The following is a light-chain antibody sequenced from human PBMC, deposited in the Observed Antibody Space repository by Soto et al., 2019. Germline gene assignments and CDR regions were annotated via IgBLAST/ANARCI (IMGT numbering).Light chain of an antibody. V-gene: IGLV1-40*01. J-gene: IGLJ2*01. Sequence: QSVLTQPPSVSGAPGQRVTISCTGSSSNIGAGYDVHWYQQLPGTAPKLLIYGNSNRPSGVPDRFSGSKSGTSASLAITGLQAEDEADYYCQSYDSSLRGVLFGGGTKFTVL. CDR1: SSNIGAGYD. CDR3: QSYDSSLRGVL. CDR2: GNS.